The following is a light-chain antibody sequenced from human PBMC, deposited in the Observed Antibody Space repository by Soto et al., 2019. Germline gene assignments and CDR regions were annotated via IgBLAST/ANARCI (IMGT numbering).Light chain of an antibody. V-gene: IGKV1-5*01. CDR2: DAS. Sequence: DIQMTQSPSTLSASVGDRVTITCRAGQSISSWLDWYQQKPGKAPKLLIYDASSLESGVPSRFSGSGSGTEFTLTISSLQPDDFATYYRQQYNSHSFGGGTKVDIK. J-gene: IGKJ4*01. CDR3: QQYNSHS. CDR1: QSISSW.